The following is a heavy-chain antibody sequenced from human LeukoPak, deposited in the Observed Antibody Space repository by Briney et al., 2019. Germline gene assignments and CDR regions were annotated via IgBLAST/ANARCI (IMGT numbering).Heavy chain of an antibody. Sequence: SQTLSLTCTVPGGSISSGGYYWSWIRQHPGKGLEWIGYIYYSGSTNYNPSLKSRVTISVDTSKNQFSLKLSSVTAADTAVYYCARLWSDDILTGYPLYYMDVWGKGTTVTVSS. J-gene: IGHJ6*03. CDR3: ARLWSDDILTGYPLYYMDV. V-gene: IGHV4-31*03. D-gene: IGHD3-9*01. CDR2: IYYSGST. CDR1: GGSISSGGYY.